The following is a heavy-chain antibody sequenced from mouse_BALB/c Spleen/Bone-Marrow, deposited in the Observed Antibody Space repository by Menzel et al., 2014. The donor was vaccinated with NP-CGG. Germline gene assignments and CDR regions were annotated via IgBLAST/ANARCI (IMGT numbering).Heavy chain of an antibody. D-gene: IGHD2-10*01. CDR2: INPSNGGT. CDR3: TRRSLLSDYYSMDY. Sequence: VQLQQSGAELVKPGASVKLSCKASGYTFTSYYLYWVKQRPGHGLEWIGEINPSNGGTNFNERFKSKASLTVDKSSSTAYMQLNSLTSEDSAVYYCTRRSLLSDYYSMDYWGQGTSVTVSS. J-gene: IGHJ4*01. V-gene: IGHV1S81*02. CDR1: GYTFTSYY.